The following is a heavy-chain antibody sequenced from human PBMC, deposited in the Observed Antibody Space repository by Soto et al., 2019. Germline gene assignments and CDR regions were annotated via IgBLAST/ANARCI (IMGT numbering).Heavy chain of an antibody. V-gene: IGHV3-48*03. CDR1: GFSISNYE. D-gene: IGHD3-10*01. Sequence: GGSLRLSCAASGFSISNYEMNWVRQAPGKGLEWVADISFSGSTIYYADSVKGRFTISKDNSNNTLYLQVSGLRAADTAVYYCARGAGFFYGVDVWGLGTTVTVSS. J-gene: IGHJ6*02. CDR2: ISFSGSTI. CDR3: ARGAGFFYGVDV.